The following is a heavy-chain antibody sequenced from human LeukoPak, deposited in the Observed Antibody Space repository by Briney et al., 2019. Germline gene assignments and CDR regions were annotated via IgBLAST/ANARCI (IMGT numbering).Heavy chain of an antibody. CDR2: ISPGGSDT. Sequence: GESLKISCKGSGYSFSSYWIAWVRQMPGKGLEWVGIISPGGSDTRYSPSFQGQVTISADKSISTAYLQWSSLKASDTAVYYCARRSDSSGYYRAFDYWGQGTLVTVS. J-gene: IGHJ4*02. CDR1: GYSFSSYW. V-gene: IGHV5-51*01. D-gene: IGHD3-22*01. CDR3: ARRSDSSGYYRAFDY.